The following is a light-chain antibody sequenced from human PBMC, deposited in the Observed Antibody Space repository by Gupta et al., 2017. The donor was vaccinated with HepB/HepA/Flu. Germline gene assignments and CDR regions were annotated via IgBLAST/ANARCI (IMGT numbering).Light chain of an antibody. V-gene: IGKV3-15*01. CDR1: QSVSSN. CDR2: GAS. CDR3: QQYYNWPPLT. J-gene: IGKJ4*01. Sequence: DIVMTQSPATLPVSPGERAPLSCRASQSVSSNLAWYQQKPGQAPRLLIYGASTRATGIPARFSGSGSGTEFTLTISSRQSEDFAVYYCQQYYNWPPLTFGGGTKVEIK.